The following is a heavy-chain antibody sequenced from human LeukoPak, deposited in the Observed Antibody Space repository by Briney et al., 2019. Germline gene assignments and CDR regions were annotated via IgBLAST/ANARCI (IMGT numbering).Heavy chain of an antibody. J-gene: IGHJ4*02. CDR2: IYYSGST. CDR3: ARSVVLYYFDY. CDR1: GGSISSSNYY. D-gene: IGHD2-2*01. V-gene: IGHV4-39*07. Sequence: PSETLSLTCSVSGGSISSSNYYWGWIRQPPGERLEWIGNIYYSGSTYYNPSLKSRVTISIDTSKNQFSLKLSSVTAADTAVYYCARSVVLYYFDYWARESWSPSPQ.